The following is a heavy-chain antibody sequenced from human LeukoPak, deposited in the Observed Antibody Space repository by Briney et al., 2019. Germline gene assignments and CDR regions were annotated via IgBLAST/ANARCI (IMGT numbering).Heavy chain of an antibody. Sequence: PSETLSLTCAVYGGSFSGYYWSWIRPPPGKGLEWIGEINHSGSTNYNPSLKSRVTISVDTSKNQFSLKLSSVTAADTAVYYCATKWELPYYFDYWGQGTLVTVSS. V-gene: IGHV4-34*01. CDR3: ATKWELPYYFDY. D-gene: IGHD1-26*01. CDR1: GGSFSGYY. J-gene: IGHJ4*02. CDR2: INHSGST.